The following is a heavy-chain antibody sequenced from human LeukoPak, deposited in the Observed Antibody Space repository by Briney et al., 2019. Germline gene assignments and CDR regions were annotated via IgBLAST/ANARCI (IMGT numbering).Heavy chain of an antibody. Sequence: SETLSLTCTVSGGSISSYYWSWIRQPAGKGLEWIGRIYTSGSTNYNPSLKSRVTISVDTSKNQFSLKLSSVTAADTAVYCCARELRSYYGSGSPLDYWGQGTLVTVSS. CDR3: ARELRSYYGSGSPLDY. D-gene: IGHD3-10*01. CDR1: GGSISSYY. CDR2: IYTSGST. V-gene: IGHV4-4*07. J-gene: IGHJ4*02.